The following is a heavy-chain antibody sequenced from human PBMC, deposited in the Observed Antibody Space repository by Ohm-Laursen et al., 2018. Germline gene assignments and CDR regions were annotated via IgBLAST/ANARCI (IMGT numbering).Heavy chain of an antibody. Sequence: GTLSLTCAVYGGSFSGYYWSWIRQPPGKGLEWIGYISYSGSTNYNPSLKSRVTISVDTSKNQFSLKLSSVTAADTAVYYCARSPRGYSYGSYDYWGQGTLVTVSS. CDR1: GGSFSGYY. D-gene: IGHD5-18*01. J-gene: IGHJ4*02. CDR2: ISYSGST. V-gene: IGHV4-59*08. CDR3: ARSPRGYSYGSYDY.